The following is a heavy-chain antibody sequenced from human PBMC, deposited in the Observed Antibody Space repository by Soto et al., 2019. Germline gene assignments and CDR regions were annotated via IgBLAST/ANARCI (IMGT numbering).Heavy chain of an antibody. D-gene: IGHD2-21*02. J-gene: IGHJ5*02. CDR2: VYHTGDT. CDR1: GGTVASSHW. CDR3: AREIVTAGGNNYFDP. Sequence: PSETLSLTCGVSGGTVASSHWWSWVRQSPGRGLEWIGNVYHTGDTNFNPSLQSRVTFSVDKSNNQLSLRLTSVTAADTAVYFCAREIVTAGGNNYFDPWGPGTRVTVSS. V-gene: IGHV4-4*02.